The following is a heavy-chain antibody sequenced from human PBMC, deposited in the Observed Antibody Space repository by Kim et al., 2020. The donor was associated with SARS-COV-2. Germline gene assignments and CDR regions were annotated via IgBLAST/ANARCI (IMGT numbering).Heavy chain of an antibody. Sequence: IYYADSMKGRFTISRDNAKDSLYLQMNSLRAEDTAVYYCARLQGGWFFDYWGQGTRVTVSS. D-gene: IGHD6-19*01. J-gene: IGHJ4*02. CDR3: ARLQGGWFFDY. CDR2: I. V-gene: IGHV3-48*03.